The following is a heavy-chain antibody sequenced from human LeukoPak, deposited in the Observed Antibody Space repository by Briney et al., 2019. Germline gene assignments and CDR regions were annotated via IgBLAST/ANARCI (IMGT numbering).Heavy chain of an antibody. CDR1: GVSVSDYH. Sequence: PSETLSLTCAVSGVSVSDYHWSWIRQSPEKGLEWIGEVPPGGYTTYNPSLRSRVIISEDTSENQLSLNVTSVTAADTAPYYCARFRCGRGQARCYNHWAQGSLVTASS. V-gene: IGHV4-34*01. CDR3: ARFRCGRGQARCYNH. J-gene: IGHJ5*02. CDR2: VPPGGYT. D-gene: IGHD2-21*01.